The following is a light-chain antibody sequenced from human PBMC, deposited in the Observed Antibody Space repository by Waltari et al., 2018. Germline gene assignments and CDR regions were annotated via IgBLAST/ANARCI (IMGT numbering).Light chain of an antibody. V-gene: IGKV1-33*01. CDR2: DAS. Sequence: DIQMTQSPSSLSASVGDRVTITCQASQDISNYLNWFQQKPGKAPQLLIYDASNLETGVTSRFSGSGSGTDLTFTISRLQHEDIATYYCQQYDNLPITFGQGTRLEIK. CDR3: QQYDNLPIT. CDR1: QDISNY. J-gene: IGKJ5*01.